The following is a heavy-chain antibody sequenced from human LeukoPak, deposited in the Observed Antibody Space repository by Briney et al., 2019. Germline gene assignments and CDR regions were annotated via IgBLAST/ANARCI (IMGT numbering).Heavy chain of an antibody. CDR1: GYSFARFG. CDR3: ARGGYYGSGSFPDY. CDR2: ISAYNGDT. Sequence: ASVKVSCKASGYSFARFGINWVRQAPGQGLEWMGRISAYNGDTNYAQNLQGRVTMTTDTFTSTACMDLRSLTSDGTAVYYCARGGYYGSGSFPDYWGQGTLVTVSS. V-gene: IGHV1-18*01. D-gene: IGHD3-10*01. J-gene: IGHJ4*02.